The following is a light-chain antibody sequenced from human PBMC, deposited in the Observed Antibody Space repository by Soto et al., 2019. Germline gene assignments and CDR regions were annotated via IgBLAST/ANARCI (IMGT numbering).Light chain of an antibody. Sequence: SVLTQPAPLSGSPGQSITISCTGTSSDVGGYNYFSWYQQHPGKAPNLMIYDVSNRPSGVSDRVSGSKSGSTASLTISGLQAEDEADYYCSSYTSSRALLYVFGTGTKVTVL. CDR2: DVS. CDR3: SSYTSSRALLYV. J-gene: IGLJ1*01. V-gene: IGLV2-14*01. CDR1: SSDVGGYNY.